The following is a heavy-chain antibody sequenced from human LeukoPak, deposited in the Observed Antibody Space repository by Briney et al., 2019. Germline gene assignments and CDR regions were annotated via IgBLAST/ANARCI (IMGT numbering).Heavy chain of an antibody. Sequence: GASVKVSCKASGYTFTSYGISWVRQAPGQGLEWMGWISAYNGNTNYAQKLQGRVTMTTDTSTSTAYMELRSLRPDDTAVYYCAREMRVVAATSWGYYYYMDVWGKGTTVTISS. CDR2: ISAYNGNT. V-gene: IGHV1-18*01. J-gene: IGHJ6*03. CDR3: AREMRVVAATSWGYYYYMDV. D-gene: IGHD2-15*01. CDR1: GYTFTSYG.